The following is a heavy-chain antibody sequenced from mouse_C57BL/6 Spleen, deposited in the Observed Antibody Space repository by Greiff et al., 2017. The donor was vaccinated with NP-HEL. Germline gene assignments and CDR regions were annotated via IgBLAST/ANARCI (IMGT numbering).Heavy chain of an antibody. V-gene: IGHV5-16*01. J-gene: IGHJ3*01. CDR1: GFTFSDYY. CDR2: INYDGSST. D-gene: IGHD4-1*01. CDR3: ARESGWDGFAY. Sequence: EVKLMESEGGLVQPGSSMKLSCTASGFTFSDYYMAWVRQVPEKGLEWVANINYDGSSTYYLDSLKSRFIISRDNAKNILYMQMSSLKSEDTATYYCARESGWDGFAYWGQGTLVTVSA.